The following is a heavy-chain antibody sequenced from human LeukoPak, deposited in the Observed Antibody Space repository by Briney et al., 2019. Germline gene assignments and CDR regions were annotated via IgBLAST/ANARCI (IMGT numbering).Heavy chain of an antibody. CDR3: ARDRGYSYGHGMDV. CDR2: ISSSSTI. D-gene: IGHD5-18*01. CDR1: GFTFSIYS. J-gene: IGHJ6*02. Sequence: GGSLRLSCAASGFTFSIYSMNWVRQAPGKGLEWVSYISSSSTIYYADSVKGRFTISRDNSKNSLYLQMNSLRAEDTAVYYCARDRGYSYGHGMDVWGPGTTVTVSS. V-gene: IGHV3-48*01.